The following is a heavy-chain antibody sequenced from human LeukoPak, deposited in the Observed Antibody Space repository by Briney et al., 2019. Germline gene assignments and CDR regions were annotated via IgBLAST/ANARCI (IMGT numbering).Heavy chain of an antibody. V-gene: IGHV3-23*01. CDR3: ARDGRNDYPYYFDY. CDR2: ISDSGGRT. Sequence: GGSLRLSCAASGFTFTSCAMSWVRQAPGKGLECVSTISDSGGRTYYADSVKGRFTISRDNSKNTLYLQMNSLRAEDTAVYYCARDGRNDYPYYFDYWGQGTLVTVSS. D-gene: IGHD4-11*01. CDR1: GFTFTSCA. J-gene: IGHJ4*02.